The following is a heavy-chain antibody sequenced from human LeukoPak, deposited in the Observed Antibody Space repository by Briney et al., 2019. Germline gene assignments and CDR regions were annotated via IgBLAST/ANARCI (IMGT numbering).Heavy chain of an antibody. CDR3: ARGSLSSYMDV. V-gene: IGHV3-48*04. D-gene: IGHD2-15*01. Sequence: TGGSLRLSCAASGFTFSSYSMNWVRQAPGKGLEWVSYISSSSSTIYYADSVKGRFTISRDNAKNSLYLQMNSLRAEDTAVYYCARGSLSSYMDVWGKGTTVTISS. J-gene: IGHJ6*03. CDR1: GFTFSSYS. CDR2: ISSSSSTI.